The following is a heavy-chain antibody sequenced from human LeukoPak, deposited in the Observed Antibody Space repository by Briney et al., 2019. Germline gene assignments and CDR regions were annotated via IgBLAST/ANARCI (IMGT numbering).Heavy chain of an antibody. CDR2: INSDGSST. J-gene: IGHJ3*02. CDR3: ATSTIFGVVIIPEAFDI. D-gene: IGHD3-3*01. V-gene: IGHV3-74*01. Sequence: GGSLRLSXAASGFTFSSYWMHWVRQAPGKGLVWVSRINSDGSSTSYADSVKGRFTISRDNAKNTLYLQMNSLRAEDTAVYYCATSTIFGVVIIPEAFDIWGQGTMVTVSS. CDR1: GFTFSSYW.